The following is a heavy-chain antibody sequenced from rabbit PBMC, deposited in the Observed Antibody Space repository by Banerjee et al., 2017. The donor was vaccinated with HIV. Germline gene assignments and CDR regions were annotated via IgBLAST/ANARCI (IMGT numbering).Heavy chain of an antibody. CDR2: IYTSSGSN. J-gene: IGHJ4*01. CDR3: ARDLTGITGWNFGL. Sequence: QEQLEESGGDLVKPGGTLTLTCKASGIDFDNYYFMCWVRQAPGKGLQLIACIYTSSGSNYYASWAKGRFTISRSSSTTVTLQMTSLTAADTASYFCARDLTGITGWNFGLWGPGTLVTVS. CDR1: GIDFDNYYF. V-gene: IGHV1S45*01. D-gene: IGHD1-1*01.